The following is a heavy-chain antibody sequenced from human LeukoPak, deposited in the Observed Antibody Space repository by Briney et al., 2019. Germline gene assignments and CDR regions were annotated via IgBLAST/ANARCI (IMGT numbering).Heavy chain of an antibody. CDR1: GGSISSYY. Sequence: SKTLSLTCTVSGGSISSYYWSWIRQPPGKGLEWIGYIYYSGSTNYNPSLKSRVTISVDTSKNQFSLKLSSVTAADTAVYYCARVVRFGLEWFGESPGAFDIWGQGTMVTVSS. J-gene: IGHJ3*02. CDR3: ARVVRFGLEWFGESPGAFDI. CDR2: IYYSGST. D-gene: IGHD3-10*01. V-gene: IGHV4-59*01.